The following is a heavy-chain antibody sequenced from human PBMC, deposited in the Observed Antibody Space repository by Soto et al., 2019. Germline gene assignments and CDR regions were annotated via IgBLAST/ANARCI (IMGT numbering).Heavy chain of an antibody. CDR2: ISGSGGST. J-gene: IGHJ6*03. D-gene: IGHD7-27*01. V-gene: IGHV3-23*01. CDR3: AKDGDPPHHYYYYMDV. Sequence: GGSLRLSCAASGFTFSSYAMSWVRQAPGKGLEWVSAISGSGGSTYYADSVKGRFTISRDNSKNTLYLQMNSLRAEDTAVYYCAKDGDPPHHYYYYMDVWGKGTTVTVSS. CDR1: GFTFSSYA.